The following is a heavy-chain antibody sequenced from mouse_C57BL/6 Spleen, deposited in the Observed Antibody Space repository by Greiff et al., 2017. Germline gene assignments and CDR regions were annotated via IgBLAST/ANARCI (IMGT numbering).Heavy chain of an antibody. CDR3: ARSSVTSSCAY. J-gene: IGHJ3*01. D-gene: IGHD6-1*01. CDR2: INPSSGYT. V-gene: IGHV1-7*01. CDR1: GYTITSYW. Sequence: VQLQQSGAELAKPGASVKLSCKASGYTITSYWMHWVKQRPGQGLEWIGYINPSSGYTKYNQKFKDKATLTADKSSSTAYMQLSSLTYKNSAVYYSARSSVTSSCAYWGQGTLVTVSA.